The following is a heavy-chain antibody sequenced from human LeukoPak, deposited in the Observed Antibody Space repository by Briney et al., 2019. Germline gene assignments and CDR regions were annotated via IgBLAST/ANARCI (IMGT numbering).Heavy chain of an antibody. V-gene: IGHV3-30*02. J-gene: IGHJ4*02. CDR3: ARGPNLLRAYYFDY. CDR1: GFTFSSYG. CDR2: IRYDGSNK. Sequence: GGSLRLSCAASGFTFSSYGMHWVRQAPDKGLEWVAFIRYDGSNKYYADSVKGRFTISRDNSKNTLSLQMNSLRAEDTAVYYCARGPNLLRAYYFDYWGQGTLVTVSS.